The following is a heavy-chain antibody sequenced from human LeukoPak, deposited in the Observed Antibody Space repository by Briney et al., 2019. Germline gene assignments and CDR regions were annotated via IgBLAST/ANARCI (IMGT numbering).Heavy chain of an antibody. CDR2: ISWNSGSI. J-gene: IGHJ6*02. Sequence: GGSLRLSRAASGFTFDDYAMHWVRQAPGKGLEWVSGISWNSGSIGYAYSVKGRFTISRDNAKNSLYLQMNSLRAEDTALYYCARAYSPYYYYGMDVWGQGTTVTVSS. CDR1: GFTFDDYA. CDR3: ARAYSPYYYYGMDV. D-gene: IGHD2-15*01. V-gene: IGHV3-9*01.